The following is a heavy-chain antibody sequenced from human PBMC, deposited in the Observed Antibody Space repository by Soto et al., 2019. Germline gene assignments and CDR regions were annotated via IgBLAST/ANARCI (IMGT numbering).Heavy chain of an antibody. V-gene: IGHV4-30-4*01. CDR1: GGSISSGDYY. D-gene: IGHD1-20*01. CDR2: IYYSGST. J-gene: IGHJ6*02. CDR3: AREVTGTPEGRYYYYGMDV. Sequence: KPSETLSLTCTVSGGSISSGDYYWSWIRQPPGKGLEWIGYIYYSGSTYYNPSLKSRVTISVDTSKNQFSLKLSPVTAADTAVYYCAREVTGTPEGRYYYYGMDVWGQGTTVTVSS.